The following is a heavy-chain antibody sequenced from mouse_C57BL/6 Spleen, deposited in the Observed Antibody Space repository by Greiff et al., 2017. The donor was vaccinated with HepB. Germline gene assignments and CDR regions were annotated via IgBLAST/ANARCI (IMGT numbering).Heavy chain of an antibody. CDR1: GYAFSSYW. CDR2: IYPGDGDT. J-gene: IGHJ3*01. Sequence: QVHVKQSGAELVKPGASVKISCKASGYAFSSYWMNWVKQRPGKGLEWIGQIYPGDGDTNYNGKFKGKATLTADKSSSTAYMQLSSLTSEDSAVYFCARSWDLAWFAYWGQGTLVTVSA. V-gene: IGHV1-80*01. D-gene: IGHD4-1*01. CDR3: ARSWDLAWFAY.